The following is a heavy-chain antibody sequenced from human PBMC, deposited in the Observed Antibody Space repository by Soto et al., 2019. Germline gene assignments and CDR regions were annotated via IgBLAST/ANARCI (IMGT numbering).Heavy chain of an antibody. D-gene: IGHD5-12*01. J-gene: IGHJ4*02. CDR1: GFTFSSYS. CDR3: AREVSKYSGYDFDY. V-gene: IGHV3-21*01. CDR2: ISSSSSYI. Sequence: EVQLVESGGGLVKPGGSLRLSCAASGFTFSSYSMNWVRQAPGKGLEWVSSISSSSSYIYYADSVKGQFTISRDNAKKSLYLQMNSLTAEDTGVYYCAREVSKYSGYDFDYWGQGTLVTVSS.